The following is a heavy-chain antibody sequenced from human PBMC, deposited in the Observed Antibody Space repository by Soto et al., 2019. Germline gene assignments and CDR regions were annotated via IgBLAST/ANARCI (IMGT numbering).Heavy chain of an antibody. CDR2: INHSGST. CDR3: ARTIAYSSGWYGGRGNFDY. CDR1: GGSFSGYY. Sequence: PLETLSLTCAVYGGSFSGYYWSWIRQPPGKGLEWIGEINHSGSTNYNPSLKSRVTISVDTSKNQFSLKLSSVTAADTAVYYCARTIAYSSGWYGGRGNFDYWGQGTLVTVSS. J-gene: IGHJ4*02. V-gene: IGHV4-34*01. D-gene: IGHD6-19*01.